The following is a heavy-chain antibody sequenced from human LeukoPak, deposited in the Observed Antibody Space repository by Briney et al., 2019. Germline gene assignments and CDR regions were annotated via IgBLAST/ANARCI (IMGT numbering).Heavy chain of an antibody. CDR2: ISTAGST. CDR1: GASISSGSYY. V-gene: IGHV4-61*09. Sequence: PSQTLSLTCAVSGASISSGSYYWSWTRQSAGKGLEWIGHISTAGSTNYNPSLKSRVTISVGTPNNQFSLQLASVTAADTALYYCARARRPYTTSWLIDSWGQGTLVTVSS. D-gene: IGHD6-13*01. J-gene: IGHJ4*02. CDR3: ARARRPYTTSWLIDS.